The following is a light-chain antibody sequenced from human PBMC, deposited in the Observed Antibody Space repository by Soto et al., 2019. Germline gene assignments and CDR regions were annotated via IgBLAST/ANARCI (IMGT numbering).Light chain of an antibody. CDR2: EVT. Sequence: QSVLTQPASVSGSPGQSITISCTGTSSDVGIYNLVSWYQQHPGKAPKLMIYEVTKQPSGVSNRFSGSKSGNAASLTISGLQAEDESDYYCCSYAGTSYVFGTGTKVTVL. CDR1: SSDVGIYNL. V-gene: IGLV2-23*02. CDR3: CSYAGTSYV. J-gene: IGLJ1*01.